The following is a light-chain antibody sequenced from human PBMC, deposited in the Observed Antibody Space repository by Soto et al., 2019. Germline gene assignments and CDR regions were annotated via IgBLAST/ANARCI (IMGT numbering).Light chain of an antibody. CDR2: ATS. Sequence: EIVLTQSPGTLSSSPGERATLSCRASQSIDNRYFAWYQNKPGQAPRLLIYATSSRATGIPDRFGGSGSGTDFTLTINRLEPEDFALYYCQQYFASPWTFGQGTKVDIK. CDR1: QSIDNRY. J-gene: IGKJ1*01. CDR3: QQYFASPWT. V-gene: IGKV3-20*01.